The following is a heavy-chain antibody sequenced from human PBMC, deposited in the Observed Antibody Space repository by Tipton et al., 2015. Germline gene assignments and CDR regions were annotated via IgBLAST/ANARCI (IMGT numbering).Heavy chain of an antibody. V-gene: IGHV4-38-2*02. CDR2: VHYSGST. CDR1: AYSITSDYY. Sequence: TLSLTCAVSAYSITSDYYWGWIRQPPGKGLEWIGSVHYSGSTYYNPSLKSRVTISVDTSKNQFSLTLNSVAAADTAEYYCARDLEHGMDVWGHGTKVTVSS. CDR3: ARDLEHGMDV. J-gene: IGHJ6*02. D-gene: IGHD5-24*01.